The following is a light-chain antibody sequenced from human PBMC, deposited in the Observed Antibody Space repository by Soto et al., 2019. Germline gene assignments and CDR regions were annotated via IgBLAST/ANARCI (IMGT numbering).Light chain of an antibody. V-gene: IGKV1-5*03. J-gene: IGKJ2*02. CDR3: QQYSTYSRT. CDR1: QSISTW. CDR2: KAS. Sequence: DIQMSQSPSTLSASVGDRVTLTCRASQSISTWLAWYQQKPGKAPKLLIYKASSLEGGVPSRFSDSGSGTEFTLTISSLQPDDFATYYCQQYSTYSRTFGQGTKVETK.